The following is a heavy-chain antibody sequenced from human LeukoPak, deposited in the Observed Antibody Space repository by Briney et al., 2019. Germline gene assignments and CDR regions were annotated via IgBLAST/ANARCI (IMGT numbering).Heavy chain of an antibody. V-gene: IGHV1-69*05. Sequence: ASVKVSCKTSGGTFNNSSISWVRQAPGHGLELLGGIMPLFGTAGYAQKFQGRVTITKDESTRTVYLELTSLTSDDTAVYYCARDVHGDYGSGWFDPWGQGTLVSVSS. CDR2: IMPLFGTA. CDR3: ARDVHGDYGSGWFDP. J-gene: IGHJ5*02. CDR1: GGTFNNSS. D-gene: IGHD4-17*01.